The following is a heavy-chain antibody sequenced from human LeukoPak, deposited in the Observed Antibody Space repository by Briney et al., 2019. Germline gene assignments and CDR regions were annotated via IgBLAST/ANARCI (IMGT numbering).Heavy chain of an antibody. V-gene: IGHV1-2*02. Sequence: ASVKVSCKASGYTFTAYSMHWVRQAPGQGLEWMGWINPNSGGRKYAQKFQGRVTMTRDTSISTAYMELSGLGFDDTAVYYCARNGHISAWSYYYYYVDVWGIGTTVTVSS. CDR1: GYTFTAYS. CDR3: ARNGHISAWSYYYYYVDV. CDR2: INPNSGGR. J-gene: IGHJ6*03. D-gene: IGHD6-19*01.